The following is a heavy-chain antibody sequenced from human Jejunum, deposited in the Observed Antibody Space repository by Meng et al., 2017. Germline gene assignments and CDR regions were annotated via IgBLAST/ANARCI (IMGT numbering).Heavy chain of an antibody. CDR2: IHHSGSI. D-gene: IGHD2-21*02. Sequence: QVQVQQWGAGLLKPSETLSLTCPFQGGSFSTYDWSWIRQPPGKGLEWLGQIHHSGSINDNPSLKGRVTMSVDTSRSQISLKLNSVTAADTAVYYCRLAYCVSDCGDYWGQGTLVTVSS. CDR1: GGSFSTYD. V-gene: IGHV4-34*01. CDR3: RLAYCVSDCGDY. J-gene: IGHJ4*02.